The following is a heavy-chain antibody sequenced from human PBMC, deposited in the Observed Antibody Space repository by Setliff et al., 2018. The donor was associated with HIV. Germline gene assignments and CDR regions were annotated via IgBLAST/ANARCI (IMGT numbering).Heavy chain of an antibody. V-gene: IGHV4-59*11. CDR1: GASINSHY. J-gene: IGHJ4*02. CDR3: ARDGYYYDSSGHLAYYFDY. CDR2: YYNGGT. D-gene: IGHD3-22*01. Sequence: PSETLSLTCTVSGASINSHYWNWVRQSPAKGLEWIGYYYNGGTSYNPSLQSRVTISVDTPKNQFSLHLNSVTAADTAVYYCARDGYYYDSSGHLAYYFDYWGQGTLVTVSS.